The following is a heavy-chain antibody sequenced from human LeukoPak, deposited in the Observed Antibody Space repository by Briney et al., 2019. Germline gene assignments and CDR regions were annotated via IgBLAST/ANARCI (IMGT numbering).Heavy chain of an antibody. D-gene: IGHD1-26*01. V-gene: IGHV3-30*01. CDR2: VSTDRGIE. CDR1: GFPFSSYD. CDR3: ARDQRLGAPDYMDY. J-gene: IGHJ4*02. Sequence: GRSLTLTCAASGFPFSSYDFHWVRQAPGKGPEWVAVVSTDRGIEIYADSVRGRFTISRDNSKNTVFLQMNSLGTGDTAVYFCARDQRLGAPDYMDYWGRGTPVTVSS.